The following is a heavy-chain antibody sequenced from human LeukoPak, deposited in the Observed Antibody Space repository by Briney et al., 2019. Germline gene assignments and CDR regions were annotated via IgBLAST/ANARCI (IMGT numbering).Heavy chain of an antibody. CDR2: IHYSGST. Sequence: PSETLSLTCTVSGGSISSDDYYWSWIRQPPGKGLEWIGFIHYSGSTYYKPSLKSRVTISMDTSKNQFSLRLSSETAADTAVYYCARCPSPGWFDPWGQGTLVTVSS. J-gene: IGHJ5*02. V-gene: IGHV4-30-4*08. CDR3: ARCPSPGWFDP. CDR1: GGSISSDDYY.